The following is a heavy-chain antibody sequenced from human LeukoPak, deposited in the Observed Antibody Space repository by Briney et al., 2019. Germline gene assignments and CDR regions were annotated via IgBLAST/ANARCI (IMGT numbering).Heavy chain of an antibody. CDR1: GFTFSSYG. CDR2: ISSIDGST. Sequence: PGGSLRLSCAASGFTFSSYGMSWVRQAPGKGLEWVSGISSIDGSTYYADSVKGRFTVSRDNSKNTLYLQMNSLRAEDTAVYYCAKDDYSSGWGFYYYMDVWGKGTTVTISS. J-gene: IGHJ6*03. CDR3: AKDDYSSGWGFYYYMDV. V-gene: IGHV3-23*01. D-gene: IGHD6-19*01.